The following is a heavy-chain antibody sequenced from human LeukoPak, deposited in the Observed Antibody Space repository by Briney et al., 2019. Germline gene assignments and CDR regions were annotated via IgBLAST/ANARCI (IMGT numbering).Heavy chain of an antibody. CDR2: ISHSGAST. J-gene: IGHJ4*02. Sequence: PGGSLRLSYAASGFTFSSYAMNWVRQAPGKGLEWVSAISHSGASTYYADSVKGRFTISRDNSKKTLYLQMNSLRAEDTAIYYCAKLPSSGWYFDYWGQGTLVTVSS. V-gene: IGHV3-23*01. D-gene: IGHD6-19*01. CDR3: AKLPSSGWYFDY. CDR1: GFTFSSYA.